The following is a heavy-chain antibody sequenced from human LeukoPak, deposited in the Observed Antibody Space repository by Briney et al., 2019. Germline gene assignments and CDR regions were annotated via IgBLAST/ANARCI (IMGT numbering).Heavy chain of an antibody. J-gene: IGHJ4*02. CDR2: IYYSGST. Sequence: SETLSLTCTVSGGSISSGDYYWSWIRQPPGKGLEWIGYIYYSGSTYYNPSLKSRVTISVDTSKNQFSLKLSSVTAADTAVYYCARDNQDILTGSDYWGQGTLVTVSS. CDR3: ARDNQDILTGSDY. CDR1: GGSISSGDYY. D-gene: IGHD3-9*01. V-gene: IGHV4-30-4*01.